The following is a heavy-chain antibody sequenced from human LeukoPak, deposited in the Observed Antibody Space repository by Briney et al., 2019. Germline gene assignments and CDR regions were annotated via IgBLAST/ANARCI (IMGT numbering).Heavy chain of an antibody. J-gene: IGHJ4*02. V-gene: IGHV5-51*01. CDR1: GYSFTIYW. D-gene: IGHD3-22*01. CDR3: ARRYYYDSSGYFDY. CDR2: IYPGDSDT. Sequence: GSLKISCKGSGYSFTIYWIGWVRQMPGKGLEWMGIIYPGDSDTRYSPSFQGQVTISADKSISTAYLQWSSLKASDTAMYYCARRYYYDSSGYFDYWGQGTLVTVSS.